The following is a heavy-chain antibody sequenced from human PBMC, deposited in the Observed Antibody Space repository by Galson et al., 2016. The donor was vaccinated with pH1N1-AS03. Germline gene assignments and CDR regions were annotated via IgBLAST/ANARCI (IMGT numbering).Heavy chain of an antibody. J-gene: IGHJ4*02. CDR3: VRNDYEDVDLQGFYFDY. CDR2: IYSGGST. CDR1: GLTVNSNY. D-gene: IGHD4/OR15-4a*01. V-gene: IGHV3-53*05. Sequence: SLRLSCAASGLTVNSNYMSWVRQAPGKGLQWVSTIYSGGSTYYADSVKGRFTISRDNSRNTLYLQMKSLRAEDTAVHFCVRNDYEDVDLQGFYFDYWGQGTLVTVSS.